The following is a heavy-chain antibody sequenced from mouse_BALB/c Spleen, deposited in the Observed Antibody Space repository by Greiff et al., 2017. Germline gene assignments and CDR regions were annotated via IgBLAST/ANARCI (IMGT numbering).Heavy chain of an antibody. CDR1: GFTFSSYA. D-gene: IGHD3-1*01. CDR2: ISSGGST. V-gene: IGHV5-6-5*01. J-gene: IGHJ4*01. Sequence: EVKLVESGGGLVKPGGSLKLSCAASGFTFSSYAMSWVRQTPEKRLEWVASISSGGSTYYPDSVKGRFTISRANARNILSLQMSSLRSEDTAMYYCARGRADAMDYWGQGTSVTVSS. CDR3: ARGRADAMDY.